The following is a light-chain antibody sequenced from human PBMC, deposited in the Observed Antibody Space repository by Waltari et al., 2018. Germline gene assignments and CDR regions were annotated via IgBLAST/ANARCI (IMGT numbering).Light chain of an antibody. CDR1: SSDFGSYNL. V-gene: IGLV2-23*02. Sequence: QSALTQPASVSGSPGQSITISCTGASSDFGSYNLVSWYQQHPGKAPKVMIYEVTKRPSGVSDRFSGSRSGNTASLTISGLQHEDEADYYCGSYAGSGTLDVVFGGGTKLTVL. J-gene: IGLJ2*01. CDR2: EVT. CDR3: GSYAGSGTLDVV.